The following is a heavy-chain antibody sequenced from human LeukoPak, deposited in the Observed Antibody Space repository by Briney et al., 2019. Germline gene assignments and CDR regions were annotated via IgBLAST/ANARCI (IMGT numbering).Heavy chain of an antibody. J-gene: IGHJ6*02. CDR2: INHSGST. CDR1: GGSLSDNY. Sequence: SETLSLTCAVYGGSLSDNYWSWIRQPPGKGLEWIGEINHSGSTNYSPSLKSRVTISVDKSKNQFSLKLSSVTAADTAVYYCARRVWQQLIPKLYYYGVDVWGQGTTVSVSS. V-gene: IGHV4-34*01. CDR3: ARRVWQQLIPKLYYYGVDV. D-gene: IGHD6-13*01.